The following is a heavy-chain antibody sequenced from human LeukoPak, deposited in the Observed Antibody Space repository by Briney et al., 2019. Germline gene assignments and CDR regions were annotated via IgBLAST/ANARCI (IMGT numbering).Heavy chain of an antibody. Sequence: SETLSLTCAVYGGSCSGYYWSWIRQPPGKGLEWIGEINHSGSTNYNPSLKSRVTISVDTSKNEISLKLSSVTAADTAVYYCARQPGGTAAFDIWGQGTTVTVSA. CDR2: INHSGST. CDR1: GGSCSGYY. V-gene: IGHV4-34*01. CDR3: ARQPGGTAAFDI. D-gene: IGHD1-14*01. J-gene: IGHJ3*02.